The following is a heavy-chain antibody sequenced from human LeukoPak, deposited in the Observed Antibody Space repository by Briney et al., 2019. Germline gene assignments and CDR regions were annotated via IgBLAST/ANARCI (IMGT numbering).Heavy chain of an antibody. CDR2: IKQDGSEV. V-gene: IGHV3-7*05. Sequence: PGGSLRLSCVGSGFTFSSHWMSWVRQAPGKGLEWVANIKQDGSEVDYVDSVKGRFTISRDNAKNSSFLQMNSLRAEDTAVYYCARDFIWGQGTLVTVSS. J-gene: IGHJ4*02. CDR3: ARDFI. D-gene: IGHD3-10*01. CDR1: GFTFSSHW.